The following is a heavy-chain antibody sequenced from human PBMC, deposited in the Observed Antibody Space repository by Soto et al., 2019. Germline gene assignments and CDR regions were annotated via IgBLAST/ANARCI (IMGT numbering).Heavy chain of an antibody. CDR3: AKDTMVRGVISYYYYMDV. J-gene: IGHJ6*03. CDR2: ISWNSGSI. D-gene: IGHD3-10*01. Sequence: GGSLRLSCAASGFTFDDYAMHWVRQAPGKGLEWVSGISWNSGSIGYADSVKGRFTISRDNAKNSLYLQMNSLRAEDTALYYCAKDTMVRGVISYYYYMDVWGKGTTVTVSS. CDR1: GFTFDDYA. V-gene: IGHV3-9*01.